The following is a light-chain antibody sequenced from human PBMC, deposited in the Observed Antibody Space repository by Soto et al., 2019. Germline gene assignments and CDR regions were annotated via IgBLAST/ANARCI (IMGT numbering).Light chain of an antibody. Sequence: DFPMTQSPSSLSASVGDRVTITCRASQGINNHLAWFQQKPGKVPKVPIYAASTLHSDVPSRFSGSGAGTDVTLTISILQPEDVATYYCQNYHGGPPAGTFGGGIKVEIK. CDR1: QGINNH. CDR2: AAS. CDR3: QNYHGGPPAGT. J-gene: IGKJ4*01. V-gene: IGKV1-27*01.